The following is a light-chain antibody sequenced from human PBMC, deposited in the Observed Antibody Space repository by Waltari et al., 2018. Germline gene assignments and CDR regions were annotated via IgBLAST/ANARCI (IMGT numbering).Light chain of an antibody. J-gene: IGKJ4*02. Sequence: IQMTQSPSSLSASVGDRVTITCQASQDITNNLAWYQQKPGKVTKLLIYNASTLHSGVPSRFSGSGSGTDFTLTISSLEPEDFATYFCQHGYGAPPPFGGGTTVEMK. V-gene: IGKV1-27*01. CDR1: QDITNN. CDR3: QHGYGAPPP. CDR2: NAS.